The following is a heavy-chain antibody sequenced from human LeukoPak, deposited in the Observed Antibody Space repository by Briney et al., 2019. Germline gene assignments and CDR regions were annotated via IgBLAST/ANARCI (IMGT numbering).Heavy chain of an antibody. CDR1: GFTFSDYY. CDR3: ARDRGYGDYRKGLDY. D-gene: IGHD4-17*01. J-gene: IGHJ4*02. Sequence: GGSLRLSCAASGFTFSDYYMSWIRQAPGKGLEWVSYISSSGSTIYYADSVKGRFTISRDNAKNSLYLQMNSLRADDTAVYYCARDRGYGDYRKGLDYWGQGTLVIVSS. V-gene: IGHV3-11*04. CDR2: ISSSGSTI.